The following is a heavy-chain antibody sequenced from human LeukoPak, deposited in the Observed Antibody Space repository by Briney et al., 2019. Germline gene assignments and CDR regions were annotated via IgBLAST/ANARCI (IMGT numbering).Heavy chain of an antibody. J-gene: IGHJ4*02. D-gene: IGHD1-7*01. Sequence: VASVKVSCKASGYTFTGYYMHWVRQAPGQGLEWMGWINPNSGGTNYAQKFQGRVTTTRDTSISTAYMELSRLRSDDTAVYYCASTYNWNYVLDYWGQGTLVTVSS. CDR2: INPNSGGT. CDR3: ASTYNWNYVLDY. CDR1: GYTFTGYY. V-gene: IGHV1-2*02.